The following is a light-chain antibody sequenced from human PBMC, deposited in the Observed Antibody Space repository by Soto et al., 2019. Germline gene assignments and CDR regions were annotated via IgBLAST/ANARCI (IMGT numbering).Light chain of an antibody. CDR3: QQYDNLR. Sequence: DIQMTQSPSSLSASVGDRVTITCQASQDISNYLNWYQQKPGKAPKLLIYDASNLETGVPSRCSGSGSGTDFTFTISSLQPEDIATYYCQQYDNLRFGPGTKVDIK. V-gene: IGKV1-33*01. CDR2: DAS. CDR1: QDISNY. J-gene: IGKJ3*01.